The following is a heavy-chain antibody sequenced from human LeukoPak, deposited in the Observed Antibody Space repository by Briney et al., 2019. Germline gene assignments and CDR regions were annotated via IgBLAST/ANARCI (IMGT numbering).Heavy chain of an antibody. V-gene: IGHV4-4*02. CDR1: GGSISSSNW. J-gene: IGHJ2*01. CDR3: ATTIASGYYYWYFDL. Sequence: SGTLSLTCAVSGGSISSSNWWSWVRQPPGKGLEWIGEIYHSGSTNYNPSLKSRVTISVDKSKNKFSLKLSSVTAADTAVYYCATTIASGYYYWYFDLWGRGTLVTVSS. CDR2: IYHSGST. D-gene: IGHD3-3*01.